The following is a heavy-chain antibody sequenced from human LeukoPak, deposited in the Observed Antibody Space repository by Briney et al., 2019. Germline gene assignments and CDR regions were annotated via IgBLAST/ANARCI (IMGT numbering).Heavy chain of an antibody. CDR3: ARVPLMSGSYSYYYYGMDV. J-gene: IGHJ6*02. Sequence: SVKVSCKASGGTFSSYAISWVRQAPGQGLEWMGGIIPTFGTANYAQKFQGRVTITADESTSTAYMELSSLRSEDTAVYYCARVPLMSGSYSYYYYGMDVWGQGTTVTVSS. D-gene: IGHD1-26*01. CDR1: GGTFSSYA. V-gene: IGHV1-69*13. CDR2: IIPTFGTA.